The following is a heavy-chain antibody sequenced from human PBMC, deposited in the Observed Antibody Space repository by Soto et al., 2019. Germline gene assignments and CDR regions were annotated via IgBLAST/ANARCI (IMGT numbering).Heavy chain of an antibody. J-gene: IGHJ4*02. V-gene: IGHV3-21*01. Sequence: PGEALRLSCAASGITFSSCSMNWVRQAPGKGLEWVSSISSSSSYIYYADSVKGRFTISRDNAKNSLYLQMNSLRAEDTAVYYCARDQPGYSYGYGLGYWGQGTLVTVSS. D-gene: IGHD5-18*01. CDR1: GITFSSCS. CDR2: ISSSSSYI. CDR3: ARDQPGYSYGYGLGY.